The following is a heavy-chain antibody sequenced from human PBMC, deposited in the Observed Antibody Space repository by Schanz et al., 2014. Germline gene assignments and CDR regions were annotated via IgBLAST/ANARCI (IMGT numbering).Heavy chain of an antibody. CDR2: ITTAGTKM. D-gene: IGHD1-1*01. V-gene: IGHV3-30-3*01. CDR3: ARDRRNADLDY. J-gene: IGHJ4*02. CDR1: GFTFSSYS. Sequence: QVQLVESGGGVVQPGKSLRLSCAASGFTFSSYSMHWVRQAPGKGLEWVAAITTAGTKMYYADSVRGRFTVSRDNSKNTLYLEVNSLRPEDTALYYCARDRRNADLDYWGQGTLVTVSS.